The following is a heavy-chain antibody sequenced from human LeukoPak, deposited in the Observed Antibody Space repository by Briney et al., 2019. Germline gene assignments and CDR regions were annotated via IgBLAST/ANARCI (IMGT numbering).Heavy chain of an antibody. CDR2: ISSNGGST. J-gene: IGHJ4*02. CDR1: GFTFSSYA. CDR3: ARVGRSGGY. V-gene: IGHV3-64*01. Sequence: GGSLRLSCAASGFTFSSYAMHWVRQAPGKGLEYVSAISSNGGSTYYANSVKGRFTISRDNSKNTLYLQMGSLRAEDMAVYYCARVGRSGGYWGQGTLVTVSS. D-gene: IGHD3-3*01.